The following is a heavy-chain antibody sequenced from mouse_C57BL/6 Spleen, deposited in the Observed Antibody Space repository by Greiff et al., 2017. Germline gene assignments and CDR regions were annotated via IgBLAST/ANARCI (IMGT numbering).Heavy chain of an antibody. V-gene: IGHV6-3*01. CDR2: IRLKSDNYAT. CDR1: GFTFSNYW. Sequence: DVHLVESGGGLVQPGGSMKLSCVASGFTFSNYWMNWVRQSPEKGLEWVAQIRLKSDNYATHYAESVKGRFTISRDDSKSSVYLQMNNLRAEDTGIYYCTGLPYAMDYWGQGTSVTVSS. CDR3: TGLPYAMDY. D-gene: IGHD2-12*01. J-gene: IGHJ4*01.